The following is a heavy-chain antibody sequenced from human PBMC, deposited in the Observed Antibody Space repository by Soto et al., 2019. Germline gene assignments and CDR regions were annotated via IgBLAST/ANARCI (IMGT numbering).Heavy chain of an antibody. CDR1: GGTFSGHA. J-gene: IGHJ4*02. D-gene: IGHD7-27*01. CDR3: ARGPNWGYRFDS. CDR2: LIPLFGTT. Sequence: QVQLVQSGAEVKKPGSSVKVSCEASGGTFSGHAISWVRQAPGQGPEWMGGLIPLFGTTQHAQNFQGRITITADKSTSTAYRELTSPRFDDTAIYYCARGPNWGYRFDSWGQGTLVTVFS. V-gene: IGHV1-69*06.